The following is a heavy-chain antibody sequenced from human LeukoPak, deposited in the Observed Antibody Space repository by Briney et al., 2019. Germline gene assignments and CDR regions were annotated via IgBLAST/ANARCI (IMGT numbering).Heavy chain of an antibody. CDR2: IWSDGSKT. D-gene: IGHD6-19*01. CDR1: GLSFSNSG. CDR3: ARDEVPGSSGWYDY. J-gene: IGHJ4*02. Sequence: PGRSLRLSCAASGLSFSNSGMHWVRQAPGKGLEWVAMIWSDGSKTYYADSVKGRFTISRDNSKNTVYLQMNSLRAEDTAVYYCARDEVPGSSGWYDYWGQGTLVTVSS. V-gene: IGHV3-33*01.